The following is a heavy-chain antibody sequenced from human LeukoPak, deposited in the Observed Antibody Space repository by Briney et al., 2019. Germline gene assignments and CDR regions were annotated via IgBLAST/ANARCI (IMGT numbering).Heavy chain of an antibody. V-gene: IGHV4-4*07. J-gene: IGHJ4*02. CDR1: GVSISSYY. Sequence: PSETLSLTCTVSGVSISSYYWSWIRQPAGKELEWIGRIYTSGTTNYNPSLKSRVTMSIDTSKNQLSLRLTSVTAADTAVYYCAKVDGDYWGQGTLVTVSS. CDR3: AKVDGDY. CDR2: IYTSGTT. D-gene: IGHD5-24*01.